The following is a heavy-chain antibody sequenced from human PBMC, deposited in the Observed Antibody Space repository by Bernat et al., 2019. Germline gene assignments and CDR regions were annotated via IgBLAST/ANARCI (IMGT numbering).Heavy chain of an antibody. D-gene: IGHD6-13*01. Sequence: QVQLQESGPGLVKPSQTLSLTCTVSGGSISSGGYYWSWIRQHPGKGLEWIGYIYYSGSTYYNPSLKSRVTISVDTSKNQFSLKLSSVTAADPAVYYCAGFSGIAAADPDWFDPWGQGTLVTVSS. CDR2: IYYSGST. V-gene: IGHV4-31*03. CDR3: AGFSGIAAADPDWFDP. CDR1: GGSISSGGYY. J-gene: IGHJ5*02.